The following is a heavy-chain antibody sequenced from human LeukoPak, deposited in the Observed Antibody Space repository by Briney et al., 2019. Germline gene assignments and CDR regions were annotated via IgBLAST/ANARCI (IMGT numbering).Heavy chain of an antibody. Sequence: GGSLRLSRAASGFTFSPYAMHWVRQAPGKGLQWVASISYDGSDKYYTDSVRGRFTISRDNSKNILYLQMNSLRGEDAAVYFCARGKQLVSDYWGQGTLVAVSS. V-gene: IGHV3-30*04. J-gene: IGHJ4*02. CDR1: GFTFSPYA. CDR3: ARGKQLVSDY. D-gene: IGHD6-6*01. CDR2: ISYDGSDK.